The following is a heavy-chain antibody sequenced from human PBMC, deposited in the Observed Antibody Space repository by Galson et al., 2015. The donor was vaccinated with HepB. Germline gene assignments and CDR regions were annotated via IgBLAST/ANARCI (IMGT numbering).Heavy chain of an antibody. J-gene: IGHJ6*02. CDR1: GYTFTSYG. V-gene: IGHV1-18*04. CDR2: ISAYNGNT. CDR3: ARDWNDVDTAMGHRSYYYYGMDV. Sequence: SVKVSCKASGYTFTSYGISWVRQAPGQGLEWMGWISAYNGNTNYAQKLQGRVTMTTDTSTSTAYMELRSLRSDDTAVYYCARDWNDVDTAMGHRSYYYYGMDVWGQGTTVTVSS. D-gene: IGHD5-18*01.